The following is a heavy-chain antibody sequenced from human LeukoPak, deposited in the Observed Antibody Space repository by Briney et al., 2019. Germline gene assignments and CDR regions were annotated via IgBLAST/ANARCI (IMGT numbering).Heavy chain of an antibody. D-gene: IGHD5-12*01. CDR1: GFTFSSYS. CDR2: ISSSSSYI. CDR3: AKDWSLGYGCLDY. Sequence: GGSLRLSCAASGFTFSSYSMNWVRQAPGKGLEWVSSISSSSSYIYYADSVKGRFTISRDNSKNTLYLQMNSLRAEDTAVYYCAKDWSLGYGCLDYWGQGILVTVSS. J-gene: IGHJ4*02. V-gene: IGHV3-21*01.